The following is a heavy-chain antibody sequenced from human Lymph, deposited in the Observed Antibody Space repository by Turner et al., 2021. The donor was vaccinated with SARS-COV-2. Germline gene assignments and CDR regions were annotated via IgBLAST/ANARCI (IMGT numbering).Heavy chain of an antibody. CDR1: GFPFSSYA. Sequence: QVQLVESGGGVVPPGRSLSLSCAASGFPFSSYAMHWVRQAPGKGLEWVAVISYDGINKYYADSVKGRFTISRDNSKNTLYLQMNSLRAEDTAVYDCARDSGYEHYYFDYWGQGTLVTVSS. D-gene: IGHD5-12*01. CDR2: ISYDGINK. CDR3: ARDSGYEHYYFDY. V-gene: IGHV3-30-3*01. J-gene: IGHJ4*02.